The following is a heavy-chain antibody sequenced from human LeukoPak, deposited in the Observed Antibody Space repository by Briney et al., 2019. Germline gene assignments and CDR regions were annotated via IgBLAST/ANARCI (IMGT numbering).Heavy chain of an antibody. D-gene: IGHD2-15*01. CDR2: IYWDDDE. CDR1: GFSLNTGGVC. J-gene: IGHJ3*02. V-gene: IGHV2-5*02. CDR3: AHTGYCSGGNCYHHDAFDI. Sequence: SGPTLLRPTPTLTLTFTFSGFSLNTGGVCVAWIRQPPVKALEWLSLIYWDDDERYSPSLRSRLTITKDTPRNQVVLRMTYMDPVDTATYYCAHTGYCSGGNCYHHDAFDIWGQGTRVTVSS.